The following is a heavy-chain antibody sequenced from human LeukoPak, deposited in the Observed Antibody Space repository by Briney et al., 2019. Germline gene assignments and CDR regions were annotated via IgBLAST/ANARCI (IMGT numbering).Heavy chain of an antibody. CDR3: ARVGIAASDRPFDY. Sequence: SVKVSCKASGGTFSSYAISWVRQAPGQGLEWMGGIIPIFGTANYAQKFQGRVTIITDESTSTVYMELSSLRSEDTAVYYCARVGIAASDRPFDYWGQGTLVTVSS. J-gene: IGHJ4*02. CDR1: GGTFSSYA. V-gene: IGHV1-69*05. D-gene: IGHD6-13*01. CDR2: IIPIFGTA.